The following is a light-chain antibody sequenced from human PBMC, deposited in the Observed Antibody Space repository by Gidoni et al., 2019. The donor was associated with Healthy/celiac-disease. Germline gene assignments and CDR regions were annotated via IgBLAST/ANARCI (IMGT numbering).Light chain of an antibody. CDR1: QRVSSSY. CDR2: VAS. Sequence: EIVLTQSPATLSLSPGERATIPCRASQRVSSSYLAWYQQKPGKAPRLLIYVASSRDTGIPDRFSGSGSGTDFTLTISRLEPEDFAMYYCQQYGSTPYTFGQGTKLEIK. J-gene: IGKJ2*01. V-gene: IGKV3-20*01. CDR3: QQYGSTPYT.